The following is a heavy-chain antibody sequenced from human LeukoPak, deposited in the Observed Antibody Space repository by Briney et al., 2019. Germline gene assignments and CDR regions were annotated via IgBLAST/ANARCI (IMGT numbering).Heavy chain of an antibody. Sequence: GASVKVSCKASGYTFTGYYMHWVRHAPGQGLEWMGWINPNSGGTNYAQKFQGRVTMTRDTSISTAYMELSRLRSDDTAVYYCAREGDCSSGSYWRRNYFDYWGQGTLVTVSS. V-gene: IGHV1-2*02. D-gene: IGHD3-10*01. J-gene: IGHJ4*02. CDR3: AREGDCSSGSYWRRNYFDY. CDR2: INPNSGGT. CDR1: GYTFTGYY.